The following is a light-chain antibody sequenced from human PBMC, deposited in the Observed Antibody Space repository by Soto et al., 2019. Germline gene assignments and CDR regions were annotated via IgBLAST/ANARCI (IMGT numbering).Light chain of an antibody. CDR1: QSVTSSY. J-gene: IGKJ3*01. Sequence: EIVLTPSPGTLSLSPGERATLSCRASQSVTSSYLAWYQQRPGQAPRLLIYGASSRATGIPYRFSGSGSGTDFTLTISRVEREDVAGYYCRQYGGSQLTFGPGNKVDIK. CDR2: GAS. V-gene: IGKV3-20*01. CDR3: RQYGGSQLT.